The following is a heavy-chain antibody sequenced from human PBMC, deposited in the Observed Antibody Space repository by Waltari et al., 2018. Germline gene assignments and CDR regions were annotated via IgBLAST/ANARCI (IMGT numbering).Heavy chain of an antibody. CDR2: MYYSGTT. CDR1: GGSIRRRSYY. J-gene: IGHJ5*02. V-gene: IGHV4-39*01. Sequence: QLQLQESGPGLMKPSETLSLTCTVSGGSIRRRSYYWGWIRQSPGKGLEWIASMYYSGTTYYNPTLESRVTISGDTSKNQFSLRLSSVTAADTAVYYCARHWKRNGYRFDPWGQGTLVTVSS. CDR3: ARHWKRNGYRFDP. D-gene: IGHD5-12*01.